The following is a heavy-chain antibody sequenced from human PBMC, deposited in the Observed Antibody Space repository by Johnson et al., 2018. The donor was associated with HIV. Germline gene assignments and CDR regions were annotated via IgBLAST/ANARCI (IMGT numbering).Heavy chain of an antibody. V-gene: IGHV3-30*03. CDR3: ARHSTTSSMVAFES. D-gene: IGHD2-2*01. J-gene: IGHJ3*02. Sequence: QVQLVESGGAVVQPGRSLRLSCAASGFTFNSHGMHWVRQAPGKGLEWVAFISYDESNNYYADSVNGRFTISRDNSKNTLYLQMNSLRAEYTGVYYCARHSTTSSMVAFESWGQGKMVTVSS. CDR2: ISYDESNN. CDR1: GFTFNSHG.